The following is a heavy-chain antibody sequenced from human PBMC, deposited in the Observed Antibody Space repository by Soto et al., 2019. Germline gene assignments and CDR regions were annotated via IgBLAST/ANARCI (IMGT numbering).Heavy chain of an antibody. CDR3: ARVSYYYDSSGTNWFDP. CDR2: ISAYNGNT. D-gene: IGHD3-22*01. V-gene: IGHV1-18*01. Sequence: ASVKVSCKASGYTVTSYGISWVRQAPGQGLEWMGWISAYNGNTNYAQKLQGRVTMTTDTSTSTAYMELRSLRSDDTAVYYCARVSYYYDSSGTNWFDPWGQGTLVTVSS. CDR1: GYTVTSYG. J-gene: IGHJ5*02.